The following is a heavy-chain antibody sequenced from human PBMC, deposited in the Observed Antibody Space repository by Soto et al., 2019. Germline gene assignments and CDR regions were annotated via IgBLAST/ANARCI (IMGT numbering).Heavy chain of an antibody. CDR1: GYSFTSYW. J-gene: IGHJ6*02. CDR3: ARHTLNSSGWTYYYYGMDV. CDR2: IDPSDSYT. Sequence: GESLKVSCKASGYSFTSYWISWVRQMPGKGLEWMGRIDPSDSYTNYSPSFQGHVTISADKSISTAYLQWSSLKASDTAMYYCARHTLNSSGWTYYYYGMDVWGQGTTVTVSS. D-gene: IGHD6-19*01. V-gene: IGHV5-10-1*01.